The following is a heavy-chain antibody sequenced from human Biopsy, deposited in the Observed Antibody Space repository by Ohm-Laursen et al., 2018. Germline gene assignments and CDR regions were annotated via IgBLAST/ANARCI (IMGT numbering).Heavy chain of an antibody. V-gene: IGHV4-59*07. Sequence: SDTLSLTCAAPGDSISFPYWGWFRQPPGKGLEYIGSTHDTGTTDYSPSLKTRVSLSVDMSTKVFSLILSSVTAADTAVYYCAAGATWLVHYWGQGTLVTVSS. CDR2: THDTGTT. CDR1: GDSISFPY. D-gene: IGHD6-19*01. J-gene: IGHJ4*02. CDR3: AAGATWLVHY.